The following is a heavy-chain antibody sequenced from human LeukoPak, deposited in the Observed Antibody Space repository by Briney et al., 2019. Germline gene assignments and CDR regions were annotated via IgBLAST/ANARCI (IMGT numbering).Heavy chain of an antibody. CDR3: AKDWDAYYYDSSGNRGY. V-gene: IGHV3-30*02. Sequence: GGSLRLSCAASGFTFSSYGMHWVRQAPGKGLEWVAFIRYDGSNKYYAYSVKGRFTISRDNSMNTLYLQINSLRAEDTAVYYCAKDWDAYYYDSSGNRGYWGQGTLVTVSS. CDR1: GFTFSSYG. CDR2: IRYDGSNK. D-gene: IGHD3-22*01. J-gene: IGHJ4*02.